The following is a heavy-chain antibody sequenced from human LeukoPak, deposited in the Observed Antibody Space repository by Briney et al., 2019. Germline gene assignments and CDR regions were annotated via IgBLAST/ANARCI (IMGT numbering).Heavy chain of an antibody. CDR2: IYHSGST. D-gene: IGHD2-15*01. CDR1: GGSISSGYY. J-gene: IGHJ4*02. CDR3: ARSISQYCSGGSCYFGHFDY. Sequence: SETLSLTCSVSGGSISSGYYWGWIRQPPGKGLEWIGSIYHSGSTYYNPSLKSRVTISVDTSKNQFSLKLSSVTAADTAVYYCARSISQYCSGGSCYFGHFDYWGQGTLVTVSS. V-gene: IGHV4-38-2*02.